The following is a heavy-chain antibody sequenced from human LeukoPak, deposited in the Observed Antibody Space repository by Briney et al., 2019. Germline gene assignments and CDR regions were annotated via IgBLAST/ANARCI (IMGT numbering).Heavy chain of an antibody. CDR2: IKEDGSEK. V-gene: IGHV3-7*04. Sequence: GGSLRLSCAASGFMFSRYWMTWVRQAPGKGLELVANIKEDGSEKYYVDSVKGRSTISRDNAENSLYLQMNSLRVEDTALYYCARVPAMAGTYFDYRGQGSLVTVSS. CDR1: GFMFSRYW. D-gene: IGHD5-24*01. CDR3: ARVPAMAGTYFDY. J-gene: IGHJ4*02.